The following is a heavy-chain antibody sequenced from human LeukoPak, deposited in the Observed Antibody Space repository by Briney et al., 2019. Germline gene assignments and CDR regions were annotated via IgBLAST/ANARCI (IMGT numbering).Heavy chain of an antibody. J-gene: IGHJ4*02. CDR1: GYIFTGYF. Sequence: ASVKVSCKASGYIFTGYFIHWVRQAPGQGLEWLGLINSNTGVTNYAQKFQGRVTMTRDTSITTAYMELTSLRSDDTAVYYCARDPPGGSSIFLDYWGQGTLVAVSS. CDR2: INSNTGVT. D-gene: IGHD6-6*01. V-gene: IGHV1-2*02. CDR3: ARDPPGGSSIFLDY.